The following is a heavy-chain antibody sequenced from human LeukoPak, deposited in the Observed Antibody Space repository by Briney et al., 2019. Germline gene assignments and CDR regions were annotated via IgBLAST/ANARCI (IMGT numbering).Heavy chain of an antibody. CDR2: IIPIFGTA. V-gene: IGHV1-69*13. CDR1: GGTFSSYA. J-gene: IGHJ6*03. D-gene: IGHD5-24*01. Sequence: SVKVSCKASGGTFSSYAISWVRQAPGQGLEWMGGIIPIFGTANYAQKFQGRVTITADESTSTAYMELSSLRSEDTAVYYCARASASGERWLHYYYYYYMDVWGKGTTVTISS. CDR3: ARASASGERWLHYYYYYYMDV.